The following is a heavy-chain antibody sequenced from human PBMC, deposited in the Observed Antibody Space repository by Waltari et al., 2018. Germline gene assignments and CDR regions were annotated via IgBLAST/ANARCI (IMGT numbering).Heavy chain of an antibody. J-gene: IGHJ4*02. CDR1: GGSISSYY. Sequence: QVQLQESGPGLVKPSETLSLTCTVSGGSISSYYWSWIRQPPGKGLEWIGYIYYSGSTNYNPSLKSRVTISVDTSKNQFSLKLSSVTAADTAVYYCARTYGPNSPRGGYYFDYWGQGTLVTVSS. D-gene: IGHD1-1*01. CDR3: ARTYGPNSPRGGYYFDY. V-gene: IGHV4-59*01. CDR2: IYYSGST.